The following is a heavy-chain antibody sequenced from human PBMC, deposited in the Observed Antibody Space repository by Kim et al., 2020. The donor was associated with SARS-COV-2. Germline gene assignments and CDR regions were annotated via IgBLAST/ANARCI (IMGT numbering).Heavy chain of an antibody. D-gene: IGHD3-10*01. CDR2: INSDGSST. V-gene: IGHV3-74*01. CDR3: APGGSGSYVDY. J-gene: IGHJ4*02. Sequence: GGSLRLSCAASGFTFSSYWMHWVRQAPGKGLVWVSRINSDGSSTSYADSVKGRFTISRDNAKNTLYLQMNSLRAEDTAVYYCAPGGSGSYVDYWGQGTLVTVSS. CDR1: GFTFSSYW.